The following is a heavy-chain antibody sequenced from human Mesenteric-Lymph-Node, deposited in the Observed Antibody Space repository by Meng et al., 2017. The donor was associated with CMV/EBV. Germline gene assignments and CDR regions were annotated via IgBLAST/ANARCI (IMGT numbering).Heavy chain of an antibody. CDR2: INWNGGST. J-gene: IGHJ4*02. CDR3: ARDTGTYSHDY. V-gene: IGHV3-20*04. D-gene: IGHD1-1*01. Sequence: GESLKISCAASGFTFDDYGMSWVRQAPGKGLEWVSAINWNGGSTGYADSVKGRFTISRDNAKNSLYLQMNSLRAEDTALYYCARDTGTYSHDYWGQGTLVTVSS. CDR1: GFTFDDYG.